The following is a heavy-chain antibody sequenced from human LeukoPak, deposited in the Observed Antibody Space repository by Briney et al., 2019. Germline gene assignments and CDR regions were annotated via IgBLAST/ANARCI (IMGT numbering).Heavy chain of an antibody. Sequence: QTGGSLRLSCAASGFTFSSYAMHWVRQAPGKGLDWVAVISYDGRKKFHANSVKGRFTISRDNSQHTLYLQMNSLSVEDTAVYYCVRERGNWGLDEWGQGTLVSVSS. CDR2: ISYDGRKK. CDR1: GFTFSSYA. J-gene: IGHJ4*02. V-gene: IGHV3-30*04. CDR3: VRERGNWGLDE. D-gene: IGHD7-27*01.